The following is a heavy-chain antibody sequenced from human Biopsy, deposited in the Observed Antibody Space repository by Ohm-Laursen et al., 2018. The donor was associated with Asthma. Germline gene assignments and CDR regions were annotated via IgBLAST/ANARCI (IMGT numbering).Heavy chain of an antibody. V-gene: IGHV4-31*03. CDR1: GGSMTSGGHT. J-gene: IGHJ5*01. CDR2: IFDSEGS. D-gene: IGHD2-8*01. CDR3: ARDLSGYCTSSACYGFDS. Sequence: TLSLTCTVSGGSMTSGGHTWNWIRQIPGKGLEWIGYIFDSEGSYYNPSLKSRVMISLDTSQNQFSLSLNSVTAADTAVYYCARDLSGYCTSSACYGFDSWGQGTLVTVSS.